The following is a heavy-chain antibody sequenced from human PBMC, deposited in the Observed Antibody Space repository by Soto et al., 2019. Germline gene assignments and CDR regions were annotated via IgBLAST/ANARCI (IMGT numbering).Heavy chain of an antibody. Sequence: EVQLVESGGGLVQPGGSLRLSCAASGFTVSSNYMSWVRRAPGKGREGFSVIYGGGSTYYADPVKGRFTISRHNSKNTLYLQMNSLRAEDTAVYYCARETGIAVAGAYYYYGMDVWGQGTTVTVSS. CDR2: IYGGGST. CDR3: ARETGIAVAGAYYYYGMDV. CDR1: GFTVSSNY. J-gene: IGHJ6*02. V-gene: IGHV3-53*04. D-gene: IGHD6-19*01.